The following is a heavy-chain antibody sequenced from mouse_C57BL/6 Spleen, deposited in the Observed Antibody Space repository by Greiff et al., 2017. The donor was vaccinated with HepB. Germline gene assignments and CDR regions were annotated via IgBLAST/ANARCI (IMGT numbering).Heavy chain of an antibody. Sequence: EVKLEESGPGLVKPSQSLSLTCSVTGYSITSGYYWNWIRQFPGNKLEWMGYISYDGSNNYNPSLKNRISITRDTSKNQFFLKLNSVTTEDTATYYCARVRDVYFDYWGQGTTLTVSS. J-gene: IGHJ2*01. CDR1: GYSITSGYY. D-gene: IGHD3-3*01. V-gene: IGHV3-6*01. CDR3: ARVRDVYFDY. CDR2: ISYDGSN.